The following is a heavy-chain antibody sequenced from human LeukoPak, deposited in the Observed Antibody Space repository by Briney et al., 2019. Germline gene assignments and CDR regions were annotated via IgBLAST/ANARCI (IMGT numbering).Heavy chain of an antibody. CDR1: GFTFDDYA. D-gene: IGHD3-22*01. CDR2: ISWNSGSI. CDR3: AKASRDYYDSSGRLPDAFDI. J-gene: IGHJ3*02. Sequence: SLRLSCAASGFTFDDYAMHWVRQAPGKGLEWVSGISWNSGSIGYADSVKGRFTISRDNAKNSLYLQMNSLRAEDTALYYCAKASRDYYDSSGRLPDAFDIWGQGTMVTVSS. V-gene: IGHV3-9*01.